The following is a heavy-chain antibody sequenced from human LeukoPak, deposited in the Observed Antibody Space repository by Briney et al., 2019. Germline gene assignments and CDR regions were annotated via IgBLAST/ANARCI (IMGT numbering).Heavy chain of an antibody. D-gene: IGHD3-10*01. CDR1: GFTFSRHA. J-gene: IGHJ4*02. V-gene: IGHV3-30-3*01. CDR2: KSYDGSNK. Sequence: PGGSLRLSCAVSGFTFSRHAMHWVRQAPGKGLEWVAVKSYDGSNKYYADSVKGRFTISRDNSKNTLYLQMNSLRADDTAVYYCVRDSGGFDYWGQGTLVTVSS. CDR3: VRDSGGFDY.